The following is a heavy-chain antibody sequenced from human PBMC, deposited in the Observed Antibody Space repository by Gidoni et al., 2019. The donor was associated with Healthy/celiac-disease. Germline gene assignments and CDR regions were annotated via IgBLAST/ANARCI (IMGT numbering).Heavy chain of an antibody. J-gene: IGHJ4*02. D-gene: IGHD2-2*01. CDR1: GFPFSSYG. Sequence: QVQLVESGGGVVQPGRSLRLSCAASGFPFSSYGMNWVRQAPGKGLEWVAVISYDGSNKYYADSVKGRFTISRDNSKNTLYLQMNSLRAEDTAVYYCAKESVGYCSSTSCSFDYWGQGTLVTVSS. CDR3: AKESVGYCSSTSCSFDY. CDR2: ISYDGSNK. V-gene: IGHV3-30*18.